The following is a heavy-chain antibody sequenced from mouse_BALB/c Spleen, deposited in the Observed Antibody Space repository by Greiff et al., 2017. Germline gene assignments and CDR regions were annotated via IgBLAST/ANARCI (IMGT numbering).Heavy chain of an antibody. CDR3: ARAYGNYVGY. Sequence: EVKLVESGGGLVQPGGSLKLSCAASGFTFSSYGMSWVRQTPDKRLELVATINSNGGSTYYPDSVKGRFTISRDNAKNTLYLQMSSLKSEDTAMYYCARAYGNYVGYWGQGTTLTVSS. V-gene: IGHV5-6-3*01. CDR1: GFTFSSYG. J-gene: IGHJ2*01. D-gene: IGHD2-10*02. CDR2: INSNGGST.